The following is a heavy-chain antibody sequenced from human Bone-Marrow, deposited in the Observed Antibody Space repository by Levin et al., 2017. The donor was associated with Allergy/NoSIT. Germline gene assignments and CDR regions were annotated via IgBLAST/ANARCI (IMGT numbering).Heavy chain of an antibody. CDR2: ITYNGDTD. D-gene: IGHD3-16*01. J-gene: IGHJ3*02. V-gene: IGHV3-30*03. CDR1: GFNFSSFG. Sequence: GGSLRLSCAASGFNFSSFGMHWVRQVPGEGLEWMAIITYNGDTDYYADSVKGRFSISRDNSKSTLYLQMNSLRPDDTAVYYCVRGTAFDIWGQGTMVTVSS. CDR3: VRGTAFDI.